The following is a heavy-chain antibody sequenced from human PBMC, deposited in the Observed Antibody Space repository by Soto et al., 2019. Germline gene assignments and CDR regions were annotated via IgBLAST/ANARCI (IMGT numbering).Heavy chain of an antibody. D-gene: IGHD2-15*01. CDR1: GFTFSTYA. V-gene: IGHV3-30-3*01. Sequence: QVQLVESGGGVVQPGRSLRLSCATSGFTFSTYAMHWVRQAPGKGLEWVADISYDGNTKYYSDSVKGRFTIARDNSKNTLYLEMNSLRAEDTAVYYCTRDIVVVVADTPVYYYYGMDVWGLGTMVNVSS. CDR2: ISYDGNTK. CDR3: TRDIVVVVADTPVYYYYGMDV. J-gene: IGHJ6*02.